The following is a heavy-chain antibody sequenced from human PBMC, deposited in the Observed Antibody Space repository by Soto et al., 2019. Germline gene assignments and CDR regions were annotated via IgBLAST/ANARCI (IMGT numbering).Heavy chain of an antibody. CDR3: STGLGTYYSRFDY. CDR2: IKSNTDGGTI. J-gene: IGHJ4*02. Sequence: GSLRLSCAASGFTLRNAWMSWVRQAPGKGLEWVGRIKSNTDGGTIDYAAPVKGRFTISRDDSKNTLYLQMNSLKTEDTAVYYCSTGLGTYYSRFDYWGLGTLVTVSS. V-gene: IGHV3-15*01. D-gene: IGHD3-16*01. CDR1: GFTLRNAW.